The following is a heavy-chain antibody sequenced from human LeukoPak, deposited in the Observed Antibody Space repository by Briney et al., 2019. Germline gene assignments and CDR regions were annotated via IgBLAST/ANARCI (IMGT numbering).Heavy chain of an antibody. V-gene: IGHV3-21*01. CDR1: GFTFDDYA. Sequence: PGRSLRLSCAASGFTFDDYAMHWVRQAPGKGLEWVSSISSSSSYIYYADSVKGRFTISRDNAKNSLYLQMNSLRAEDTAVYYCARDGSGSYYDPPDYWGQGTLVTVSS. CDR3: ARDGSGSYYDPPDY. D-gene: IGHD3-10*01. CDR2: ISSSSSYI. J-gene: IGHJ4*02.